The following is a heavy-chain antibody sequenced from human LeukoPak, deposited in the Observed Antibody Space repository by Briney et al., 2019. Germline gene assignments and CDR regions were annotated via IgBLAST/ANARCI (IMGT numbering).Heavy chain of an antibody. CDR1: GGSISSYY. Sequence: PSEPLSLTCTVSGGSISSYYWSWIRQPPGKGLEWIGYIYYSGSTNYNPSLKSRVTISVDTSKNQFSLKLSSVTAADTAVYYCARVLHTYDSSGYYFEDYFDYWGQGTLVTVSS. CDR3: ARVLHTYDSSGYYFEDYFDY. D-gene: IGHD3-22*01. CDR2: IYYSGST. V-gene: IGHV4-59*01. J-gene: IGHJ4*02.